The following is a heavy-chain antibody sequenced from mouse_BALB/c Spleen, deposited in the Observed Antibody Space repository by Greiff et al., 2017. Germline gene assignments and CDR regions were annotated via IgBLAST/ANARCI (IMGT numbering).Heavy chain of an antibody. D-gene: IGHD2-2*01. Sequence: DVQLQESGPGLVKPSQSLSLTCTVTGYSITSDYAWNWIRQFPGNQLEWMGYISYSGSTSYNPSLKSRISITRDTSKNQFFLQLNSVTTEDTATYDFSRWLPPFDYWGQGTTLTVSS. CDR3: SRWLPPFDY. CDR1: GYSITSDYA. J-gene: IGHJ2*01. V-gene: IGHV3-2*02. CDR2: ISYSGST.